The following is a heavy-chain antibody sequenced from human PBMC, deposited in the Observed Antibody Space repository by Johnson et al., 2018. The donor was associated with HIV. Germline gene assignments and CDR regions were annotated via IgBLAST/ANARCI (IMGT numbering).Heavy chain of an antibody. J-gene: IGHJ3*02. CDR1: GFIFSSYG. CDR2: ISWNSGSI. Sequence: VQLVESGGGVVQPGKSLRLSCAASGFIFSSYGMHWVRQAPGKGLEWVSGISWNSGSIGYADSVKGRFTISRDNAKNSLYLQMNSLRAEDTAVYYCAKDADRFLEWVEAFDIWGQGTVVTVSS. D-gene: IGHD3-3*01. CDR3: AKDADRFLEWVEAFDI. V-gene: IGHV3-9*01.